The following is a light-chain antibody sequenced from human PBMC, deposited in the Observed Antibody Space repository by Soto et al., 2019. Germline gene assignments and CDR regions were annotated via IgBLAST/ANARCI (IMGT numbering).Light chain of an antibody. CDR1: QSVSSNY. V-gene: IGKV3-20*01. CDR3: QQYTDWPLT. J-gene: IGKJ1*01. CDR2: GVS. Sequence: EIVLTQSPATLSVSPLERGTLXCMASQSVSSNYLAWYQQKPGQAPRLLIYGVSSRATGVPDRFSGSGSGTDFTLTISRLEPEDFAVYYCQQYTDWPLTFGQGTKVDIK.